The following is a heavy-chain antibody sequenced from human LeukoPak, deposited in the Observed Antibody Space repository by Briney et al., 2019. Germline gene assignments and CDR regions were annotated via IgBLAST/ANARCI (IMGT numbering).Heavy chain of an antibody. D-gene: IGHD3-10*01. V-gene: IGHV1-46*03. Sequence: ASVKVSCKASGYTLTSYYVHWVRQTPGQGLEWMGIINPDSGSTTYAEKFQGRVTMTRDTSTSTVYVDLSRLRSEDTAVYYCGRALLWFGELFSDAFDIWGQGTMVTVSS. CDR3: GRALLWFGELFSDAFDI. J-gene: IGHJ3*02. CDR2: INPDSGST. CDR1: GYTLTSYY.